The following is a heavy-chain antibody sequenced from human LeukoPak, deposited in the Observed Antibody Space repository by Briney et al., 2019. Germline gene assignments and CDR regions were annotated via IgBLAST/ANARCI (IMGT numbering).Heavy chain of an antibody. J-gene: IGHJ4*02. CDR2: INAGNGNT. Sequence: ASVKVSCKASGYTFINFAINWGRQAPGQRPEWMGWINAGNGNTKYSQKFQGRVTITRDTSASTAYMELSGLTSEDTAVYYCARGPRAAADDYWGQGTLVTVSS. CDR3: ARGPRAAADDY. CDR1: GYTFINFA. V-gene: IGHV1-3*01. D-gene: IGHD6-13*01.